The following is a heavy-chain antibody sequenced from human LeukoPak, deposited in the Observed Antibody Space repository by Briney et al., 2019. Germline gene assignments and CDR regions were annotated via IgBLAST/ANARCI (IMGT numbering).Heavy chain of an antibody. Sequence: SQTLSLTCTVSGGSISSDGYYWSWIRQPPGKGLEWIGYIYHSGSTYYNPSLKSRVTISVDRSKNQFSLKLSSVTAADTAVYYCARGGGYYDSSGYYGELFDYWGQGTLVTVSS. D-gene: IGHD3-22*01. V-gene: IGHV4-30-2*01. CDR2: IYHSGST. CDR1: GGSISSDGYY. CDR3: ARGGGYYDSSGYYGELFDY. J-gene: IGHJ4*02.